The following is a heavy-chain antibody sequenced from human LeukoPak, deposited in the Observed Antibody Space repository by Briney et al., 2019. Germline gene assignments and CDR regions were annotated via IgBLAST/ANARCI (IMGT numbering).Heavy chain of an antibody. J-gene: IGHJ6*02. V-gene: IGHV3-23*01. D-gene: IGHD3-10*01. CDR3: AKDVLRGVTGVLPKRGMDV. CDR1: GFAFSAYA. CDR2: IGGSGGAT. Sequence: GGSLRLSCAASGFAFSAYAMNWVRQAPGKGLEWVSAIGGSGGATYHADSVKGRFAISRDNDKNTLYLQMNSLRAEDTAVYYCAKDVLRGVTGVLPKRGMDVWGQGTTVTVSS.